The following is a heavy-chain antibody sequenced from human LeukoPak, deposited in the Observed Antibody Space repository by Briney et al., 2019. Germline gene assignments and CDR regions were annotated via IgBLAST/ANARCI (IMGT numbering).Heavy chain of an antibody. CDR2: INHSGST. Sequence: SETLSLTCAVYGVSFSGYYWSWIRQPPGKGLEWIGEINHSGSTNYNPSLKSRVTISVDTSKNQFSLKLSSVTAADTAVYYCARAHAGYSPYYFDYWGQGTLVTVSS. D-gene: IGHD1-1*01. CDR3: ARAHAGYSPYYFDY. V-gene: IGHV4-34*01. J-gene: IGHJ4*02. CDR1: GVSFSGYY.